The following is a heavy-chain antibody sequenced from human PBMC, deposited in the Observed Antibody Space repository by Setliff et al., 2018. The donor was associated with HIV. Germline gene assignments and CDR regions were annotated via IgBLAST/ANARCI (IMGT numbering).Heavy chain of an antibody. D-gene: IGHD5-18*01. Sequence: SETLSLTCTVSGGSISSSSYCWGWIRQPPGKGLEWIGSIYYSGSTYYNPSLKSRVTISLDTSKNQFSLKLTSVTAADTAVYYCARGKKGIQLWSPRGFYFDYWGQGTMVAASS. J-gene: IGHJ4*02. CDR3: ARGKKGIQLWSPRGFYFDY. CDR1: GGSISSSSYC. V-gene: IGHV4-39*07. CDR2: IYYSGST.